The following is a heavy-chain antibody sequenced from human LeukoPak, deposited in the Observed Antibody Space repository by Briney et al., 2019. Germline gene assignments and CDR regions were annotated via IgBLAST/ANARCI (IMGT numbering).Heavy chain of an antibody. V-gene: IGHV4-59*11. CDR2: IYYSGST. D-gene: IGHD3-9*01. J-gene: IGHJ4*02. CDR3: ARGNILTGYCFDF. CDR1: GGSISSHY. Sequence: SETLSLTCTVSGGSISSHYWSWIRQPPGKGLEWIGYIYYSGSTNYNPSLKSRATISTDTSKNQFSLRLSSVTAADTAVYYCARGNILTGYCFDFWGQGALVTVSS.